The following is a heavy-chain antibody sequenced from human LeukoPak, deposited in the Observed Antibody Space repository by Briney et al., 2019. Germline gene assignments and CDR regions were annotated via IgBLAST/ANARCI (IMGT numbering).Heavy chain of an antibody. Sequence: GGSLRLSCADSGFTFGRYWMHWVRQAPGKGLVWVSHITTDGSGTSYADSVKGRFTISRDNAKNTLYLQMNSLRAEGTAVYYCARGAIAGANFDYWGQGTLVAVSS. V-gene: IGHV3-74*01. CDR3: ARGAIAGANFDY. J-gene: IGHJ4*02. D-gene: IGHD1-26*01. CDR1: GFTFGRYW. CDR2: ITTDGSGT.